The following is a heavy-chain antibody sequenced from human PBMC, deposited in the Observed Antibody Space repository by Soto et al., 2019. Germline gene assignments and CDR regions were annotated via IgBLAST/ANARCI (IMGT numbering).Heavy chain of an antibody. CDR2: IWYDGSNK. CDR3: ARDGIGGTAVRGFCDY. D-gene: IGHD1-7*01. V-gene: IGHV3-33*01. Sequence: QEHLVESGGGVVQPGRSLRLSCAASGSIFSGYGMHWVRQAPGKGLEWVAVIWYDGSNKYYADAVKGRFTISRDNSKNMLYLQMDSRRAEDTAVYYCARDGIGGTAVRGFCDYWGQGPLVTVSS. J-gene: IGHJ4*02. CDR1: GSIFSGYG.